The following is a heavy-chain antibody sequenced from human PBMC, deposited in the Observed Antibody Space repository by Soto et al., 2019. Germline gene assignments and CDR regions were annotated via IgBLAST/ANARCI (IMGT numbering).Heavy chain of an antibody. Sequence: LRLSCAASGFTFSSYAMHWVRQAPGKGLEWVAVISYDGSNKYYADSVKGRFTISRDNSKNTLYLQMNSLRAEDTAVYYCARDFKSNGLYYDFWSGYSVAYAFDIWGQGTMVTVSS. D-gene: IGHD3-3*01. CDR1: GFTFSSYA. CDR3: ARDFKSNGLYYDFWSGYSVAYAFDI. CDR2: ISYDGSNK. J-gene: IGHJ3*02. V-gene: IGHV3-30-3*01.